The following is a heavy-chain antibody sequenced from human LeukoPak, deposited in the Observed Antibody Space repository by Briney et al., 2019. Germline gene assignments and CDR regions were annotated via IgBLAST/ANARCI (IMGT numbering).Heavy chain of an antibody. D-gene: IGHD3-16*01. J-gene: IGHJ4*02. CDR2: INNEGSST. V-gene: IGHV3-74*03. CDR1: GFTFSSYW. Sequence: GGSLRLSCAASGFTFSSYWMHWVRQVPGKGLVWVSRINNEGSSTTYADSVQGRFTISRDNAKDTLYLQINSPRAEDAAVYYCARGGDANFDYWGQGTLVTVSS. CDR3: ARGGDANFDY.